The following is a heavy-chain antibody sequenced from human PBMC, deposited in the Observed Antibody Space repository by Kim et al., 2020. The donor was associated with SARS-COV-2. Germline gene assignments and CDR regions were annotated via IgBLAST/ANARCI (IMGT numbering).Heavy chain of an antibody. CDR3: AREVWPGSSGWLV. V-gene: IGHV1-69*13. D-gene: IGHD6-19*01. Sequence: VKVSCKASGGTFSSYAISWVRQAPGQGLEWMGGIIPIFGTANYAQKFQGRVTITADETTSPAYMELSSLRSEDTAVYYCAREVWPGSSGWLVWGQGTLVTVSS. CDR1: GGTFSSYA. J-gene: IGHJ4*02. CDR2: IIPIFGTA.